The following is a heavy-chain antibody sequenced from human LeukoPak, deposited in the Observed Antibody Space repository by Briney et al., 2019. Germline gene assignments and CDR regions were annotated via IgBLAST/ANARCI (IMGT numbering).Heavy chain of an antibody. CDR3: ANTQSPYASSGYYSVSYYFYY. Sequence: GGSLRLSFAASGFTFRSYAMSWVRQAPGKGLEWVSAISGSGGSTYYADSVKGRFTISRDNSKNTLYLQMNSLRAEDTAVYYCANTQSPYASSGYYSVSYYFYYWGQGTLVTVSS. CDR1: GFTFRSYA. V-gene: IGHV3-23*01. CDR2: ISGSGGST. D-gene: IGHD3-22*01. J-gene: IGHJ4*02.